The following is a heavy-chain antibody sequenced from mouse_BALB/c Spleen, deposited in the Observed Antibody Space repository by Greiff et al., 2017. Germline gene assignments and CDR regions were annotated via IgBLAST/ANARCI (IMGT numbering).Heavy chain of an antibody. CDR3: ARGSIRYFDV. Sequence: VKLVESGPGLVAPSQSLSITCTVSGFSLTSYGVHWVRQPPGKGLEWLGVIWAGGSTNYNSALMSRLSISKDNSKSQVFLKMNSLQTDDTAMYYCARGSIRYFDVWGAGTTVTVSS. CDR1: GFSLTSYG. CDR2: IWAGGST. J-gene: IGHJ1*01. D-gene: IGHD2-3*01. V-gene: IGHV2-9*02.